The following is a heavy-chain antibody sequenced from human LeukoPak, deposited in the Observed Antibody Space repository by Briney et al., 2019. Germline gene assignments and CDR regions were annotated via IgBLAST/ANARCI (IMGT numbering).Heavy chain of an antibody. D-gene: IGHD2-2*01. CDR2: MNPNGGNT. Sequence: ASVKVSCKASGYTFTSYDINWVRQATGQGLEWMGWMNPNGGNTGYAQKFQGRVTMTRNTSISTAYMELSSLRSEDTAVYCCARGQGLGYCSSTSCYGDWYFDLWGRGTLVTVSS. J-gene: IGHJ2*01. CDR1: GYTFTSYD. V-gene: IGHV1-8*01. CDR3: ARGQGLGYCSSTSCYGDWYFDL.